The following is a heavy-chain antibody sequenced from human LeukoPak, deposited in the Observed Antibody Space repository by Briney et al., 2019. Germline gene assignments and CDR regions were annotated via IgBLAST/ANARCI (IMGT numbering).Heavy chain of an antibody. CDR2: IGTSSTFI. J-gene: IGHJ4*02. CDR3: AKAHPGFDY. CDR1: GFTFTSYT. Sequence: GGSLRLSRAASGFTFTSYTMNWVRQAPGKGLEWVSSIGTSSTFIYYADSVKGRFTISRDNAKNSLFLQMNSLRAEDTAVYYCAKAHPGFDYWGQGTLVTVSS. V-gene: IGHV3-21*01.